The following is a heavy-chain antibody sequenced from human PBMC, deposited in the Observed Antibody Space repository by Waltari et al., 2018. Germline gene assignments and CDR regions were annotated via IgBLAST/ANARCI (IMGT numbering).Heavy chain of an antibody. J-gene: IGHJ4*02. Sequence: QVQLQESGPGLVKPSETLSLTCTVSGGPISGYFWTWIRQPPGKGLEWIGQIYNSGSTTYNPALNNRVTISEDTSNNQFSLRLSSVTAADTAVYFCARSYYDYWSGYPFDRWGQGTLVTVSS. D-gene: IGHD3-3*01. V-gene: IGHV4-59*01. CDR3: ARSYYDYWSGYPFDR. CDR2: IYNSGST. CDR1: GGPISGYF.